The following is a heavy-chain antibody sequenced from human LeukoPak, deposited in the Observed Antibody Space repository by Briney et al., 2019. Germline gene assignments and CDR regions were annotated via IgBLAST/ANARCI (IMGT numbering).Heavy chain of an antibody. V-gene: IGHV1-2*02. Sequence: ASVKVSCKASGYSFTAFYIYWMRQAPGQGLEWMGWIDPNSGGTNSPQKFQDRVSMARDTSVSTAYMELSRLRSDDTAIYFCTRKGRSTLDYWGQGTLVTLSS. CDR3: TRKGRSTLDY. J-gene: IGHJ4*02. CDR1: GYSFTAFY. CDR2: IDPNSGGT. D-gene: IGHD1-26*01.